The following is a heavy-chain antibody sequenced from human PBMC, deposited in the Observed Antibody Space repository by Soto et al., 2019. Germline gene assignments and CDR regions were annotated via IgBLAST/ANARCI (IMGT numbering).Heavy chain of an antibody. CDR3: ARGRHWFGP. CDR1: GISITSSY. J-gene: IGHJ5*02. V-gene: IGHV4-59*08. Sequence: SETLSLTCTVSGISITSSYWNWFRQSPGKGLEWIGQISDRGDINYNPPLESRVAISTDTSKNQVSLTLTAVNAADTAVYFCARGRHWFGPWGQGTLVSVSS. CDR2: ISDRGDI.